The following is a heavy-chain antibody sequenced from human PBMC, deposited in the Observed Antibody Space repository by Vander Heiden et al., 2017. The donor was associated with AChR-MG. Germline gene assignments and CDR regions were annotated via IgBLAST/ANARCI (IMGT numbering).Heavy chain of an antibody. CDR1: GFTFDDYA. Sequence: EVQLVESGGGLVQPGRSLRLSCAASGFTFDDYAMHWVRQAPGKGLEWVSGISWNSGSIGYADSVKGRFTISRDNAKNSLYLQMNSLRAEDTALYYCAKKGWYGVYFDYWGQGTLVTVSS. CDR2: ISWNSGSI. CDR3: AKKGWYGVYFDY. J-gene: IGHJ4*02. D-gene: IGHD6-19*01. V-gene: IGHV3-9*01.